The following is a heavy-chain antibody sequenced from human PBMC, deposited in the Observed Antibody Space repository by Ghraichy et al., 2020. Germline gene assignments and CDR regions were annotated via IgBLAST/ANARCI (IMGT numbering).Heavy chain of an antibody. CDR3: ARGSKRFWSGYPYMDV. CDR2: IKQDGSEK. V-gene: IGHV3-7*01. J-gene: IGHJ6*02. Sequence: GGSLRLSCAASGFTFTGYWMSWVRQAPGMGLEWVANIKQDGSEKYYVDSVKGRFTISRDNAKNSLFLQMNSLRAEDTAVYYCARGSKRFWSGYPYMDVWGQGTTVTVSS. CDR1: GFTFTGYW. D-gene: IGHD3-3*01.